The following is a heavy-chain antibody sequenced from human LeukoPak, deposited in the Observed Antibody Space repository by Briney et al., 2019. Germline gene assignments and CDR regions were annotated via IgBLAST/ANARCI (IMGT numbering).Heavy chain of an antibody. J-gene: IGHJ6*02. CDR1: GYTFTSYG. CDR2: ISAYNGNT. CDR3: ARVQYDYYGSGSYYNPEYYYYGMDV. V-gene: IGHV1-18*01. Sequence: ASVKVSCKASGYTFTSYGISWVRQAPGQGLEWMGWISAYNGNTNYAQKFQVRVTMTTDTSTSTAYMELRSLRSDDTAVYYCARVQYDYYGSGSYYNPEYYYYGMDVWSQGTTVTVSS. D-gene: IGHD3-10*01.